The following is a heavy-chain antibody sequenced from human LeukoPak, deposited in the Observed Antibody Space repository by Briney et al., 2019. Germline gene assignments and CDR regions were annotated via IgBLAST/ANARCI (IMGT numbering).Heavy chain of an antibody. J-gene: IGHJ4*02. D-gene: IGHD7-27*01. CDR3: AKEWGSNLDGYY. Sequence: GGSLRLSCAASGFTFSSYGMHWVRQAPGKGLEWVAFIRYDGSNKYYADSVKGRFTISRDNSKNTLYLQMNSLRAEDTAVYYCAKEWGSNLDGYYWGQGTLVTVSS. CDR1: GFTFSSYG. V-gene: IGHV3-30*02. CDR2: IRYDGSNK.